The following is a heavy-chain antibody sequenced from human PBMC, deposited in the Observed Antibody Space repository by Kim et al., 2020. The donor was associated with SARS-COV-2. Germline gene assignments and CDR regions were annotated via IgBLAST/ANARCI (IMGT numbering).Heavy chain of an antibody. Sequence: YADSVKGRFTISRDNAKNTLYLQMSSLRAEDTAVYYCARGPLVLRYAFDIWGQGTMVTVSS. CDR3: ARGPLVLRYAFDI. J-gene: IGHJ3*02. V-gene: IGHV3-74*01. D-gene: IGHD3-3*01.